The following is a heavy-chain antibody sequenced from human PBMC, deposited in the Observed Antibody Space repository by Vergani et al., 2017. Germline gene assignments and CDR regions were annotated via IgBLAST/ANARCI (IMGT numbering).Heavy chain of an antibody. D-gene: IGHD5-12*01. J-gene: IGHJ3*02. V-gene: IGHV3-30*03. Sequence: VQLLESGGGVVQPGRSLRLSCAASGFTFSSYGMHWVRQAPGKGLEWVAVISYDGSNKYYADSVKGRFTISRDNSKNTLYLQMNSLRAEDTAVYYCARDRTPGGGYDKTNDAFDIWGQGTMVTVSS. CDR3: ARDRTPGGGYDKTNDAFDI. CDR2: ISYDGSNK. CDR1: GFTFSSYG.